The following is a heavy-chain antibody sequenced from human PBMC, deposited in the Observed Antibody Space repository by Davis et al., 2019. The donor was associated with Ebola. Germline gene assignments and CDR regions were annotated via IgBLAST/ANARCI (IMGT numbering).Heavy chain of an antibody. D-gene: IGHD3-9*01. V-gene: IGHV4-61*05. Sequence: PGGSLRLSCTVSGGSISSSSYYWSWIRQPPGKALECIGYIYYTGSTNYNPSLKSRVTISVDTSKNQFSLKLTSVTAADTAVYYCARVRYFDCLLVLPRISPFDPWGQGTLVTVSS. J-gene: IGHJ5*02. CDR1: GGSISSSSYY. CDR2: IYYTGST. CDR3: ARVRYFDCLLVLPRISPFDP.